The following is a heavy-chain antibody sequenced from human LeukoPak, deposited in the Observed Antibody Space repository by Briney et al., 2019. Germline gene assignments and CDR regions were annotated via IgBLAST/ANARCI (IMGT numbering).Heavy chain of an antibody. CDR1: GYTFTSYG. CDR3: ARSVVVVAATGGDGSGRD. V-gene: IGHV1-18*01. CDR2: ISAYNGNT. Sequence: ASVKVYCKASGYTFTSYGISWVRQAPGQGLEWMGWISAYNGNTNYAQKLQGRVTMTTDTSTSTAYMELRSLRSDDTAVYYCARSVVVVAATGGDGSGRDWGQGTLVTVSS. J-gene: IGHJ4*02. D-gene: IGHD2-15*01.